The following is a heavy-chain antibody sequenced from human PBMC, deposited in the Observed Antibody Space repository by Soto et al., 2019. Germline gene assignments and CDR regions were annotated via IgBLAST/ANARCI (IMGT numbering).Heavy chain of an antibody. CDR2: VYYNGFT. D-gene: IGHD3-3*01. CDR1: GCSITSSNYY. J-gene: IGHJ5*02. CDR3: ARQDDFWSGSNWFDP. Sequence: ASETLSLTCTLSGCSITSSNYYWAWIRQPPGKGLQWIGNVYYNGFTYYNPSLKSRVTISVDTSKNHFSLKLTSVTAADTAVYYCARQDDFWSGSNWFDPWGQGTLVTVS. V-gene: IGHV4-39*01.